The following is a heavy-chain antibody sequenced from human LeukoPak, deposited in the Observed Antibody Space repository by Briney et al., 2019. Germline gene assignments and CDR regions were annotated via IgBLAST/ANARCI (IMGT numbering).Heavy chain of an antibody. CDR2: IYYSGST. V-gene: IGHV4-59*08. J-gene: IGHJ4*02. CDR1: GGSISSHY. CDR3: ATLLSSGWLFDY. Sequence: PSETLSLTCTVSGGSISSHYWSWIRQPPGKGLEWIGYIYYSGSTNYNPSLKSRVTISVDTSKNQFSLKLSSVTAADTAVYYCATLLSSGWLFDYWGQETLVTVSS. D-gene: IGHD6-13*01.